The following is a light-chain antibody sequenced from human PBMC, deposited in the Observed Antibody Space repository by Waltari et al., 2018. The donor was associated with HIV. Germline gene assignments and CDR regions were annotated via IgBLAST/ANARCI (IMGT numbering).Light chain of an antibody. CDR3: CSYAGSDTFVL. CDR2: DVS. V-gene: IGLV2-11*01. Sequence: QSALTQPRSVSGSPGQSVTISCTGTSSDVGGYDYVSWYQQHPGEAPKLIIYDVSKRPAGVPDLFSGSKSGNTASLTISGLQAEDEADYYCCSYAGSDTFVLFGGGTKVTVL. J-gene: IGLJ2*01. CDR1: SSDVGGYDY.